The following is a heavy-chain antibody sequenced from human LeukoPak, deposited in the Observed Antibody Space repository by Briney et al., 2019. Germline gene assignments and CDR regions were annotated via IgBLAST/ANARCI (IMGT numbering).Heavy chain of an antibody. Sequence: GGSLRLSCAASGFTFSSNYMSWVRQAPGKGLEWVSVIYSGGSTYYADSVKGRFTISRDNSKNTLYLQMNSLRAEDTAVYYCAREGSSGRFFGYWGQGTLVTVSS. CDR1: GFTFSSNY. CDR3: AREGSSGRFFGY. CDR2: IYSGGST. J-gene: IGHJ4*02. V-gene: IGHV3-53*01. D-gene: IGHD6-6*01.